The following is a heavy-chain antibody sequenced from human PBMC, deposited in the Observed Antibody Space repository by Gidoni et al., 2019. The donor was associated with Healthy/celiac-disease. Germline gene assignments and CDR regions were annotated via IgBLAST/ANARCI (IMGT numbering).Heavy chain of an antibody. V-gene: IGHV4-34*01. Sequence: QVQLQQWGAGLLKPSETLSLTCAVYGGSFSGYYWSWIRQPPGKGLEWIGEINHSGSTNYNPSLKSRVTISVDTSKNQFSLKLSSVTAADTAVYYCARGVVVPAAMLRGMDVWGQGTTVTVSS. CDR2: INHSGST. J-gene: IGHJ6*02. CDR1: GGSFSGYY. CDR3: ARGVVVPAAMLRGMDV. D-gene: IGHD2-2*01.